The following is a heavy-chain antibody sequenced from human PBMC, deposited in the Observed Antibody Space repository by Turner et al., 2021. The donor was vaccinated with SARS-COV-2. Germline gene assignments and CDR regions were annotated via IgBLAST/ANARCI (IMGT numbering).Heavy chain of an antibody. CDR1: GGSISSSSYY. V-gene: IGHV4-39*01. Sequence: QLQLQESGPGLVKPSETLSLTCTVSGGSISSSSYYWGWIRQPPGKGLEWIGSIYYSGSTYYNPSLKSRGTISVDTSKNQFSLKRGSVTAADTAVYYCARHKGDYDSSELLGWGQGTLVTVSS. CDR3: ARHKGDYDSSELLG. D-gene: IGHD3-22*01. J-gene: IGHJ4*02. CDR2: IYYSGST.